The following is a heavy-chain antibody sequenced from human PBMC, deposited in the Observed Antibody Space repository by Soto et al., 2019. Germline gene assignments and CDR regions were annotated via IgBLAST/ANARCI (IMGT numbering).Heavy chain of an antibody. CDR1: GDSISSADYY. Sequence: PSETLSLTCTVSGDSISSADYYWSWIRQTPGKGLEWIGHIFCSGTTYYNPSLKSRLTISVDTSKNHFSLRLTSVTAADTAVYYCARDIWVEHELYYYGMDVWGQGTTVTVSS. J-gene: IGHJ6*02. CDR2: IFCSGTT. V-gene: IGHV4-30-4*01. D-gene: IGHD1-1*01. CDR3: ARDIWVEHELYYYGMDV.